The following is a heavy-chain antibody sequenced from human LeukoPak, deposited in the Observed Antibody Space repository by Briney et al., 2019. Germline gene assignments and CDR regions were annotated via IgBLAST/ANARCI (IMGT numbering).Heavy chain of an antibody. CDR1: GFTFSRYW. D-gene: IGHD2-15*01. Sequence: PGGSLRLSCADSGFTFSRYWMHCVRQTPGKGLVWVSCISADGSVTRHADSVKGRFTISRDNTKSTLYLQMHSLRAEETAFYYCATAGGDGSRMGFDPWGQGTLVTVSS. CDR2: ISADGSVT. J-gene: IGHJ5*02. CDR3: ATAGGDGSRMGFDP. V-gene: IGHV3-74*01.